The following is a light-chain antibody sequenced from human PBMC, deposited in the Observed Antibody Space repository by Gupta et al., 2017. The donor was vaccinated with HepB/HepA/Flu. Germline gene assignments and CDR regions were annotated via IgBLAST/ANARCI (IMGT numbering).Light chain of an antibody. V-gene: IGKV1-39*01. CDR3: QETYDTRRT. Sequence: DIQMTQSPSSLSASVGDRVTITCRASQSISSYLNWYQQKPGKAPELLIYAASTSQTGVPSRFSGSGSGTDFTLTVSRLQPEDFATYYCQETYDTRRTFGGGTKVEIK. CDR1: QSISSY. J-gene: IGKJ4*01. CDR2: AAS.